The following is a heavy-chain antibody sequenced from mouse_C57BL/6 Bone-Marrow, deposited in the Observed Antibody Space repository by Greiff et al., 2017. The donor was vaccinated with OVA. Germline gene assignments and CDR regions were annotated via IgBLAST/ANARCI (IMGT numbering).Heavy chain of an antibody. D-gene: IGHD2-10*02. Sequence: EVQLQQSGGGLVKPGGSLKLSCAASGFTFSSYAMSWVRQTPEKRLEWVATISDGGSYTYYPANVKGRFTISRDNAKNNLYLQMSHLKSEDTAMYYCARDRYGNYDYAMDYWGQGTSVTVSS. CDR1: GFTFSSYA. V-gene: IGHV5-4*01. CDR3: ARDRYGNYDYAMDY. J-gene: IGHJ4*01. CDR2: ISDGGSYT.